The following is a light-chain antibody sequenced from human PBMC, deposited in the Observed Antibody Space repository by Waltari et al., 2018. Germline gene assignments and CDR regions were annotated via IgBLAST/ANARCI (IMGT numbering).Light chain of an antibody. J-gene: IGKJ1*01. Sequence: AIQVTQSPSSLSASVGDRVTITCRASQGIRNDLGWYQQKPGKAPKLLIFAASNLESGVPSSFSGSGSGTDFTLTISSLQPEDFATYYCLQDYGYPRTFGQGTKVEIK. V-gene: IGKV1-6*01. CDR1: QGIRND. CDR2: AAS. CDR3: LQDYGYPRT.